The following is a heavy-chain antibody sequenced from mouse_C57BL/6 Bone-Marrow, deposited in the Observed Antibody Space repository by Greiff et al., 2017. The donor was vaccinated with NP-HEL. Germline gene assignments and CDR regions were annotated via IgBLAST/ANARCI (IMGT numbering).Heavy chain of an antibody. J-gene: IGHJ4*01. CDR3: ASITTVVATDYYAMDY. D-gene: IGHD1-1*01. CDR2: IHPSDSDT. Sequence: QVQLQQSGAELVKPGASVKVSCKASGYTFTSYWMHWVKQRPGQGLEWIGRIHPSDSDTNYNQKFKGKATLTVDKSSSTAYMQLSSLTSEDSAVYYCASITTVVATDYYAMDYWGQGTSVTVSS. CDR1: GYTFTSYW. V-gene: IGHV1-74*01.